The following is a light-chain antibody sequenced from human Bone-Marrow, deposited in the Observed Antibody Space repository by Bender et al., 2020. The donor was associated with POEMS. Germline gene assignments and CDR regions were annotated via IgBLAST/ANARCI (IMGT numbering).Light chain of an antibody. J-gene: IGLJ3*02. Sequence: SYDLTQPPSVSVSPGQTASITCSGDKLGYNYASWYQQKPGQSPVVVIYQYSNRPSGIPERFSGSNSGNTATLTISGTQAMDEADYYCQAWDSSTVVFGGGTKLTVL. CDR2: QYS. CDR3: QAWDSSTVV. V-gene: IGLV3-1*01. CDR1: KLGYNY.